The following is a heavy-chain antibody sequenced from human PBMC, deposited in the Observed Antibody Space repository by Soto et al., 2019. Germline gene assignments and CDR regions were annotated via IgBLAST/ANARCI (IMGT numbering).Heavy chain of an antibody. Sequence: GGSLRLSCAASAFTFSDYYMSWVRQAPGKGLEWISYISSSGSTAYYASSVEGRFTISRDNANNSVYLQMDSLRAEDTALYYCTRAAWFPYLSFYWGQGALVTVSS. CDR3: TRAAWFPYLSFY. J-gene: IGHJ4*02. V-gene: IGHV3-11*04. D-gene: IGHD3-10*01. CDR1: AFTFSDYY. CDR2: ISSSGSTA.